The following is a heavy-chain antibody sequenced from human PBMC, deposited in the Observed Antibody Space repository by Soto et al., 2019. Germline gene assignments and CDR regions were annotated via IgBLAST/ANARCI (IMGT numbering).Heavy chain of an antibody. CDR2: ISGSGGST. D-gene: IGHD6-6*01. CDR1: GFTFSNYA. V-gene: IGHV3-23*01. J-gene: IGHJ4*02. CDR3: AKEYSTSFDY. Sequence: GGSLRLSCAASGFTFSNYALAWVRQAPGKGLEWVSGISGSGGSTFYPDSVKGRFTISSDNSKNTLYLQMNGLRADDTAVYYCAKEYSTSFDYWGQGTPVTVSS.